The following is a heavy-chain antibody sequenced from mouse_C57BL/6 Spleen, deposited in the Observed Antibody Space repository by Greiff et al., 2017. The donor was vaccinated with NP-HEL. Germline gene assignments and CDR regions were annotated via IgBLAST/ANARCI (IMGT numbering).Heavy chain of an antibody. CDR1: GYTFTSYW. Sequence: QVQLQQPGAELVMPGASVKLSCKASGYTFTSYWMHWVKQRPGQGLEWIGEIDPSDSYTNYNQKFKGKSTLTVDKSSSKAYMQLSSLTSEDSAVYYCARRRSTTYYSMDYWGQGTSVTVSS. V-gene: IGHV1-69*01. CDR2: IDPSDSYT. CDR3: ARRRSTTYYSMDY. J-gene: IGHJ4*01. D-gene: IGHD1-1*01.